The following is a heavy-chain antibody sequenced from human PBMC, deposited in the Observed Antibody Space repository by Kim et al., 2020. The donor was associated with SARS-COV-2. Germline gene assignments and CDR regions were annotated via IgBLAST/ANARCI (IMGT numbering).Heavy chain of an antibody. CDR2: IYYSGST. V-gene: IGHV4-39*01. CDR3: ARQARGNIVVVVAAPTTFDY. Sequence: SETLSLTCTVSGGSISSSSYYWGWIRQPPGKGLEWIGSIYYSGSTYYNPSLKSRVTISVDTYKNQFSLMLSSVTAADTAVYYCARQARGNIVVVVAAPTTFDYWGQGTLVTVSS. J-gene: IGHJ4*02. D-gene: IGHD2-15*01. CDR1: GGSISSSSYY.